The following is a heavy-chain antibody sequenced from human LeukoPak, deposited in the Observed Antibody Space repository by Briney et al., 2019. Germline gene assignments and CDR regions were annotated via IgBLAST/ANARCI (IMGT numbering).Heavy chain of an antibody. D-gene: IGHD2-2*01. Sequence: PGGSLRLSCAASGFTVSSSYMTWVRQAPGKGLEWVSVIYSGGTTYYADSVKGRFTISRDNSKDTLYLQMNSLRAEDTALYYCASAVNMNTNSWGQGTLVTVSS. J-gene: IGHJ4*02. CDR3: ASAVNMNTNS. V-gene: IGHV3-66*01. CDR1: GFTVSSSY. CDR2: IYSGGTT.